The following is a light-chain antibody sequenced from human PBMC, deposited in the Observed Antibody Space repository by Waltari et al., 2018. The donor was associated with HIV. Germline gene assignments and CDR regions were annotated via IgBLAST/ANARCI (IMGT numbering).Light chain of an antibody. V-gene: IGLV1-51*01. J-gene: IGLJ1*01. CDR1: NSNLGNTF. Sequence: QSILTQSPSVSAAPGQKVTVSCSGDNSNLGNTFVSWYQQVPGRAPRLLIYDNEKRPSGIPERFSAFKAGVSATLVIAGLQIVDEADYYCGTWDSSLSLYVFGPGTTVAV. CDR2: DNE. CDR3: GTWDSSLSLYV.